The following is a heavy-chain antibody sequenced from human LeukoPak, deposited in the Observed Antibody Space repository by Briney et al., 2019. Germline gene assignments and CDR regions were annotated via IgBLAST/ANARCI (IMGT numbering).Heavy chain of an antibody. CDR2: ISGSGGST. D-gene: IGHD4-17*01. CDR3: ARLLTTVTTGGY. Sequence: GGSLRLSCAASGFTFDDYAMHWVRQAPGKGLEWVSAISGSGGSTYYADSVKGRFTISRDNSKNTLYLQMNSLRAEDTAVYYCARLLTTVTTGGYWGQGTLVTVSS. CDR1: GFTFDDYA. J-gene: IGHJ4*02. V-gene: IGHV3-23*01.